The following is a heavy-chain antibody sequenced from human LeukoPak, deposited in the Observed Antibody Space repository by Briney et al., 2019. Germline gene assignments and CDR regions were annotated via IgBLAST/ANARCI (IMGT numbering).Heavy chain of an antibody. CDR2: IYSGGST. Sequence: QPGGSLRLSCAASGFTVSSNYMSWVRQAPGKGLEWVSVIYSGGSTYYADSVEGRFTISRHNSKNTLYLQMNSLRAEDTAVYYCARVQTNLAYGSGSYYRAHYYYYGMDVWGQGTTVTVSS. D-gene: IGHD3-10*01. CDR3: ARVQTNLAYGSGSYYRAHYYYYGMDV. V-gene: IGHV3-53*04. CDR1: GFTVSSNY. J-gene: IGHJ6*02.